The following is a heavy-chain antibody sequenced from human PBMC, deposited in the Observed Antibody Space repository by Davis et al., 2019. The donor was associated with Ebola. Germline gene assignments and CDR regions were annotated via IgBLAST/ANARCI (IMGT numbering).Heavy chain of an antibody. CDR2: ISYDGRNK. CDR1: GFIFNSCG. J-gene: IGHJ3*02. CDR3: ARAGPRDNGIFHDAFEM. D-gene: IGHD1-26*01. Sequence: GESLKISCVASGFIFNSCGMHWVRQAPGTGLQWLAVISYDGRNKYYADSVKGRFTISRDNSNNTLYLEVNSLRAEDTAVYYCARAGPRDNGIFHDAFEMWGQGTMVTVSS. V-gene: IGHV3-30*03.